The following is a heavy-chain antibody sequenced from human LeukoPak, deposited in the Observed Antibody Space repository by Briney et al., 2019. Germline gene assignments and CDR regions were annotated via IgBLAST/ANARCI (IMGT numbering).Heavy chain of an antibody. Sequence: GGSLRLSCAASGFTFSSYAMTWVRQAPGKGLEWDSAISASGGSTYYADSVKGRFTISRDNSKNTLYLQMNSLRAEDTAVYYCAKVTRRYCTNGVCYGAGNDYWGQGTLVTVSS. CDR3: AKVTRRYCTNGVCYGAGNDY. V-gene: IGHV3-23*01. J-gene: IGHJ4*02. CDR1: GFTFSSYA. CDR2: ISASGGST. D-gene: IGHD2-8*01.